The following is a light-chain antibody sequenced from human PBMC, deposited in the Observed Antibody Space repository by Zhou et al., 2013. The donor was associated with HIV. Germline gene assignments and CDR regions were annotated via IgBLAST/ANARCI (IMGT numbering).Light chain of an antibody. CDR1: QDVGSQ. CDR3: QQRYRWPIT. CDR2: DAS. V-gene: IGKV3-11*01. J-gene: IGKJ4*01. Sequence: EIVLTQSPATLSLSPGERAALSCRASQDVGSQLAWYQQRPGRAPRLLIYDASNRATDIPARFSGSGSGTDFALTIISLEPEDVAVYYCQQRYRWPITFGGGTRVEIK.